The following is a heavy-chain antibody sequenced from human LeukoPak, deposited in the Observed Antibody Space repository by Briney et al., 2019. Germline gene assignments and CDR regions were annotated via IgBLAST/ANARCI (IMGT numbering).Heavy chain of an antibody. D-gene: IGHD3-22*01. V-gene: IGHV1-24*01. J-gene: IGHJ4*02. Sequence: ASVKVSCKVSGYTLTKLSMHWVRQAPGKGLEWMGGFDPEDGETIYAQKFQGRVTMIEDTSRDTAYMELSSLRSEDTAVYYCSALVYYYDSSGYYYFDYWGQGALVTVSS. CDR3: SALVYYYDSSGYYYFDY. CDR2: FDPEDGET. CDR1: GYTLTKLS.